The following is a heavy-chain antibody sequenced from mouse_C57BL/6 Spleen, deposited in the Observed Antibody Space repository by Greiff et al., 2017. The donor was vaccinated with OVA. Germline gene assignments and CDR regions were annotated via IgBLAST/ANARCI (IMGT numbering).Heavy chain of an antibody. J-gene: IGHJ1*03. CDR2: ISDGGSYT. CDR3: ARDPNWEFPDNFDV. CDR1: GFTFSSYA. V-gene: IGHV5-4*01. Sequence: EVQLVESGGGLVKPGGSLKLSCAASGFTFSSYAMSWVRQTPEKRLEWVATISDGGSYTYYPDNVKGRFTISRDNAKNNLYLQMSHLKSEDTAMYYCARDPNWEFPDNFDVWGTGTTVTVSS. D-gene: IGHD4-1*02.